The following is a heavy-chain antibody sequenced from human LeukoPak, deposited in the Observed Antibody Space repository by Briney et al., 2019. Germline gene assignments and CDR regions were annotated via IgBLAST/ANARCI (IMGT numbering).Heavy chain of an antibody. CDR1: GYSISSGYY. CDR2: IYHSGST. Sequence: PSETLSLTCTVSGYSISSGYYWGWIRQPPGKGLEWIGSIYHSGSTYYNPSLKSRVTISVDTSKNQFSLKLSSVTAADTAVYYCAREGAGDYDILTGYYTDSHYFDYWGQGTLVTVSS. D-gene: IGHD3-9*01. CDR3: AREGAGDYDILTGYYTDSHYFDY. V-gene: IGHV4-38-2*02. J-gene: IGHJ4*02.